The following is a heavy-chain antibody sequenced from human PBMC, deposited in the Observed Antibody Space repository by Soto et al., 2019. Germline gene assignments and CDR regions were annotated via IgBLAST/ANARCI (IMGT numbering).Heavy chain of an antibody. V-gene: IGHV1-69*04. Sequence: GASVKVSCKASGGTFSSYTISWVRQAPGQGLEWMGRFIPILGIANYAQRFQGRVTITADKSTSTAYMELSSLRSEDTAVYYCARDGGFTYYDILTGSGSYYGMDVWGQGTTVTVSS. CDR2: FIPILGIA. CDR3: ARDGGFTYYDILTGSGSYYGMDV. D-gene: IGHD3-9*01. J-gene: IGHJ6*02. CDR1: GGTFSSYT.